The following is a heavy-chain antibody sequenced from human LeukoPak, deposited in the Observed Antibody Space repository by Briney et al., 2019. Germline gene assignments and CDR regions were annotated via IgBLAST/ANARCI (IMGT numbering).Heavy chain of an antibody. Sequence: GGSLRLSCAASGFTFSSYDMRWVRQAPGKGLEWLSVISYGGRNRFYADSVKGRFTISRDNSKNTLSLQTNSLRAAETAVYYCARTYDRSRYQDYFDLWGQGTLVTVS. V-gene: IGHV3-30*01. D-gene: IGHD3-22*01. CDR3: ARTYDRSRYQDYFDL. J-gene: IGHJ4*02. CDR1: GFTFSSYD. CDR2: ISYGGRNR.